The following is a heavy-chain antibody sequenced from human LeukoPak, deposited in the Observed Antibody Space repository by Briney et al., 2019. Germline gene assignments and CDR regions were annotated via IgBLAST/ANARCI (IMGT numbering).Heavy chain of an antibody. V-gene: IGHV1-8*03. CDR1: GYSFTTFH. CDR2: VNPDTGNT. Sequence: ASVKVSCKAAGYSFTTFHINWVRQAPGQGPEWMGWVNPDTGNTGFAQKFQGRVTITQNSSVTTVYMELSSLRSEDTAVYYCARPSIYGSGSYVHWGQGTLVTVSS. D-gene: IGHD3-10*01. CDR3: ARPSIYGSGSYVH. J-gene: IGHJ4*02.